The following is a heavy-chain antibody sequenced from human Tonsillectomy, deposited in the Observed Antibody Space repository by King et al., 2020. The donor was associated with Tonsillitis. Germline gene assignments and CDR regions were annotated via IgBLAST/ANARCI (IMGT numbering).Heavy chain of an antibody. CDR3: VKAPYCGGGSCWRWSDP. V-gene: IGHV3-64D*06. CDR2: ISSSGVST. J-gene: IGHJ5*01. Sequence: VQLVESGGGLVQPGGSLRLSCSAYGFTFSNYEMHWVRQAPGKGLEYVSGISSSGVSTYYADSVKGRFTVSRDNSKNTLFLQMSSLKSEDTAVYYCVKAPYCGGGSCWRWSDPWGQGTLVTVSA. CDR1: GFTFSNYE. D-gene: IGHD2-15*01.